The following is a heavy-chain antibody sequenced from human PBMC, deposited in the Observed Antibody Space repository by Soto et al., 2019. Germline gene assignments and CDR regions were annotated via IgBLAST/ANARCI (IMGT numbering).Heavy chain of an antibody. V-gene: IGHV4-34*01. CDR2: INHSGST. Sequence: PSETLSLTCAVYGGSFSGYYWSWIRQPPGKGLEWIGEINHSGSTNYNPSLKSRVTISVDTSKNQFSLKLSSVTAADTAVYYCTDMRGQWLPRDWGRGIMVTVSS. J-gene: IGHJ4*02. CDR1: GGSFSGYY. CDR3: TDMRGQWLPRD. D-gene: IGHD6-19*01.